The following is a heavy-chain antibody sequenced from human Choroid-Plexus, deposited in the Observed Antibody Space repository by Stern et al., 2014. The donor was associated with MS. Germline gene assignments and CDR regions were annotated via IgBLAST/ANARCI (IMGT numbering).Heavy chain of an antibody. Sequence: DQLVESGGGVVQPGGPLRLSCVASGFTFGSCAMPWVRPAPGKGLEWVGGVSHDGSYKYYADSVKGRFTISRDNSQNTLYMQMSSLRPEDTAVYYCAKDRQYLTYFFDHWGQGSLVTVSS. V-gene: IGHV3-30*18. D-gene: IGHD2/OR15-2a*01. J-gene: IGHJ5*02. CDR1: GFTFGSCA. CDR3: AKDRQYLTYFFDH. CDR2: VSHDGSYK.